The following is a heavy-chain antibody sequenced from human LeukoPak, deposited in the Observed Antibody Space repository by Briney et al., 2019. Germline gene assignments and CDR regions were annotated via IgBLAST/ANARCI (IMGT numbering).Heavy chain of an antibody. CDR2: IKQDGSEK. D-gene: IGHD1-26*01. J-gene: IGHJ1*01. Sequence: GGSLRLSRAASGFTFSSYWMHWVRQAPGKGLEWVANIKQDGSEKYYVDSVKGRFAISRDNAKNSLYLQMNSLRAEDTAVYYCARDLVEELLEYFQHWGQGTLVTVSS. V-gene: IGHV3-7*01. CDR3: ARDLVEELLEYFQH. CDR1: GFTFSSYW.